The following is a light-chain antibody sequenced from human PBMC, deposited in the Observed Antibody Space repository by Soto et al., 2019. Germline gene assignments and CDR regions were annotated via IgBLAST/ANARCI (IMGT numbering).Light chain of an antibody. CDR1: QSVSSN. Sequence: EIVITQLPATLFVSPGERATASCLASQSVSSNLAWYQQKPGQAPRLLIYDASNRATGIPARFSGSGSGTDFTLTISSLEPEDFAVYYCQQRSNWPITFGQGTRLEIK. CDR3: QQRSNWPIT. J-gene: IGKJ5*01. CDR2: DAS. V-gene: IGKV3-11*01.